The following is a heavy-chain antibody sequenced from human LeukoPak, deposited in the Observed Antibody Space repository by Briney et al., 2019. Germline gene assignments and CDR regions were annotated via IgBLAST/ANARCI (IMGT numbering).Heavy chain of an antibody. CDR2: INHSGST. Sequence: SETLSLTCAVYGGSFSGYYWSWIRQPPGKGLEWIGEINHSGSTNYNPSLKSRVTISVDTSKNQFALKLSSVTAADTAVYYCARSRDIPSPAGYMDVWGKGTTVTVSS. D-gene: IGHD5-12*01. V-gene: IGHV4-34*01. CDR1: GGSFSGYY. CDR3: ARSRDIPSPAGYMDV. J-gene: IGHJ6*03.